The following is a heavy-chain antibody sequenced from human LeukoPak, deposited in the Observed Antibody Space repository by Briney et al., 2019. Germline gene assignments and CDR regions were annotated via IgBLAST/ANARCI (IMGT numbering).Heavy chain of an antibody. Sequence: ASVKVSCKASGYTFTSYGISWVRQAPGQGVEWMGWISAYNGNTNYAQMLQGKVTMTTEPSTSTAYMELRSLRSDDTAVYYCARDYDILTGYLAPAAFDIWGQGTMVTVSS. D-gene: IGHD3-9*01. CDR1: GYTFTSYG. CDR3: ARDYDILTGYLAPAAFDI. J-gene: IGHJ3*02. V-gene: IGHV1-18*01. CDR2: ISAYNGNT.